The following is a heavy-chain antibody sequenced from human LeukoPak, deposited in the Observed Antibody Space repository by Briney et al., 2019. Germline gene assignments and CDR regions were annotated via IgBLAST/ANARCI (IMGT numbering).Heavy chain of an antibody. Sequence: PGGSLRLSCAASGFTFSNYWMTWVRQVPGKGLEWVANIKEDGSEKYYVDSVKGRFTISKDNAQNSLFLRMNGLRVEDTAVYYCARDATRRFDYWGRGTLVTVSS. CDR2: IKEDGSEK. V-gene: IGHV3-7*01. CDR1: GFTFSNYW. J-gene: IGHJ4*02. CDR3: ARDATRRFDY.